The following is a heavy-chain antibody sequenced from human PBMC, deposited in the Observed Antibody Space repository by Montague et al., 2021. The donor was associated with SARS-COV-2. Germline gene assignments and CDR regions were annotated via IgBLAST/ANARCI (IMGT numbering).Heavy chain of an antibody. Sequence: SETLSLTCTVSGGSISSSSYYWGWIRQPPGKGLEWIGSIFYSGSTYYNPSLKSRVTISVDTSKNQFSLKLSPVTAADTAVYYCASMVRAQVSYLDYWGQGTLVTVSS. CDR3: ASMVRAQVSYLDY. J-gene: IGHJ4*02. CDR1: GGSISSSSYY. V-gene: IGHV4-39*01. D-gene: IGHD3-10*01. CDR2: IFYSGST.